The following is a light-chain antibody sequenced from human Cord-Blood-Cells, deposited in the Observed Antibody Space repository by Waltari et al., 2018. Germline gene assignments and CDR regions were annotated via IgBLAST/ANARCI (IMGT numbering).Light chain of an antibody. Sequence: QSVLTQPPSASGTPGQRVTISCSGSSSNLGSNYVYWYQQLPGTAPKLVIYRNNQRPSGVPDRFSGSKSGTSASLAISGLRSEDEADYYCAAWDDSLSVFFGGGTKLTVL. CDR3: AAWDDSLSVF. J-gene: IGLJ2*01. CDR1: SSNLGSNY. V-gene: IGLV1-47*01. CDR2: RNN.